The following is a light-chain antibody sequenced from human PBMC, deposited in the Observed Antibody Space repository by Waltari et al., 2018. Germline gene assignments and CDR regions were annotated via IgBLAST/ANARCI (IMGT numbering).Light chain of an antibody. Sequence: EVVMTQSPLSLPVTLGQPASISCRSSQSLVHSDGDTYLDWFQPRPGQSPRRIIYKVSNRDSGVPDRCSGSGSGTDFTLKISRVEAEDVAVYYCMQGTHWPTFGQGTRLEIK. CDR2: KVS. CDR1: QSLVHSDGDTY. J-gene: IGKJ5*01. V-gene: IGKV2-30*02. CDR3: MQGTHWPT.